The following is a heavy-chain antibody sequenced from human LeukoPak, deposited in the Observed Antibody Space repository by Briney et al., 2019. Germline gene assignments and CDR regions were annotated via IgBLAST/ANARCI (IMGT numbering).Heavy chain of an antibody. CDR1: GGSISSSSYY. V-gene: IGHV4-39*07. Sequence: SETLSLTCTVSGGSISSSSYYWGWIRQPPGKGLEWIGSIYYSGSTNYNPSLKSRVTISVDTSKNQFSLKLSSVTAADTAVYYCARAVAGTLSHWGQGTLVTVSS. D-gene: IGHD6-19*01. J-gene: IGHJ4*02. CDR2: IYYSGST. CDR3: ARAVAGTLSH.